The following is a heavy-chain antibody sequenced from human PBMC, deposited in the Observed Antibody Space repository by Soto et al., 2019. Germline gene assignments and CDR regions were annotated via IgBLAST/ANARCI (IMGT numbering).Heavy chain of an antibody. CDR2: INPNSGGT. V-gene: IGHV1-2*02. Sequence: ASVKVSCKASGYTFTGYYMHWVRQAPGQGLEWMGWINPNSGGTNYAQKFQGRVTMTRDTSISTAYMELSRLRSDDTAVYYCARVGRVAAAGSYYFDYWGQGTLVTVS. CDR3: ARVGRVAAAGSYYFDY. CDR1: GYTFTGYY. J-gene: IGHJ4*02. D-gene: IGHD6-13*01.